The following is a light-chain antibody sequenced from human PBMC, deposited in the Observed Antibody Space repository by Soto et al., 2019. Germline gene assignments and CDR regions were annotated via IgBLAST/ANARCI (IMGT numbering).Light chain of an antibody. CDR2: GNS. CDR3: QSFDTSLSAVL. V-gene: IGLV1-40*01. CDR1: SSNIGAGYD. Sequence: QSVLTQPPSVSGAPGQRVTISCTGSSSNIGAGYDVHWYQQLPGTAPKLLIFGNSIRPSGVPDRFSGSKSGTSASLAITGLQAEDEADYYCQSFDTSLSAVLFGGGTKLTVL. J-gene: IGLJ2*01.